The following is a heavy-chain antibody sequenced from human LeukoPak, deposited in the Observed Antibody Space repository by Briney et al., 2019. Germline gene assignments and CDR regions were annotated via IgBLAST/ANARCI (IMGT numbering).Heavy chain of an antibody. V-gene: IGHV3-23*01. D-gene: IGHD2-8*02. CDR2: IFPSGGEI. Sequence: ETLSLTCTVSGGSISSSSYYWGWIRQPPGKGLEWVSSIFPSGGEIHYADSVRGRFTISRDNSKSTLSLQMNSLRAEDTAIYYCATYRQVLLPFESWGQGTLVTVSS. CDR3: ATYRQVLLPFES. J-gene: IGHJ4*02. CDR1: GGSISSSSYY.